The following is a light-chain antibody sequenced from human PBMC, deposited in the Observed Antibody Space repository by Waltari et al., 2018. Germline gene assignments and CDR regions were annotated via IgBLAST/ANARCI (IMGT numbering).Light chain of an antibody. V-gene: IGKV3-20*01. J-gene: IGKJ1*01. CDR3: QMYVRLPVT. CDR1: QSVGRS. CDR2: GAS. Sequence: ETVLTQSPGTLSLSPGEGATLSCRARQSVGRSLVWYQPKPGRAPRLLIYGASIRATGIPDRFTGSGSGTDFSLTISRLEPEDSAVYYCQMYVRLPVTFGQGTKVEI.